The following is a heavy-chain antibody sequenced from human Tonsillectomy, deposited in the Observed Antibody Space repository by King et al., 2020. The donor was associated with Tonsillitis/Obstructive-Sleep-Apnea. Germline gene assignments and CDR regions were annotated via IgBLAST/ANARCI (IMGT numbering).Heavy chain of an antibody. CDR2: INPNSGGK. J-gene: IGHJ4*02. V-gene: IGHV1-2*02. CDR3: VRGGPPESYSSSWLVGGDY. CDR1: GYTFTGYY. D-gene: IGHD6-13*01. Sequence: QLVQSGAEVKKPGASVKVSCKASGYTFTGYYMHWVRQAPGQGLEWMGWINPNSGGKNYAQKFQGRVTLTRDTSINTAYMELSRLRSDDTAVYYCVRGGPPESYSSSWLVGGDYWGQGTLVTVSS.